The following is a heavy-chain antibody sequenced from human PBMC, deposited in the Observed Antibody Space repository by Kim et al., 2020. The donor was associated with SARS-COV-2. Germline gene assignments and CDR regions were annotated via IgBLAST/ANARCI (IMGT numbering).Heavy chain of an antibody. Sequence: SETLSLTCTVSGGSISSSSYYWGWIRQPPGKGLEWIGSIYYSGSTYYNPSLKSRVTISVDTSKNQFSLKLSSVTAADTAVYYCATTMVRGASFDYWCQGTLVTVSS. V-gene: IGHV4-39*01. D-gene: IGHD3-10*01. CDR1: GGSISSSSYY. CDR2: IYYSGST. J-gene: IGHJ4*02. CDR3: ATTMVRGASFDY.